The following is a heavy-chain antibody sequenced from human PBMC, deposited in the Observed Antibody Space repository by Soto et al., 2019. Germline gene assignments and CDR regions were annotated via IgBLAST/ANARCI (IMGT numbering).Heavy chain of an antibody. V-gene: IGHV3-30*18. CDR1: GFTFRSYG. J-gene: IGHJ4*02. Sequence: QVQLVESGGGVVQPGRSLRLSCAASGFTFRSYGMHWVRQAPGKGLEWVAVISYDGSNKFYADSVKGRFTISRDNSKNTLYLQVNSLRAEDTAMYYCPKDYGSGWTMGDFWGQGTLVTVSS. CDR3: PKDYGSGWTMGDF. CDR2: ISYDGSNK. D-gene: IGHD6-19*01.